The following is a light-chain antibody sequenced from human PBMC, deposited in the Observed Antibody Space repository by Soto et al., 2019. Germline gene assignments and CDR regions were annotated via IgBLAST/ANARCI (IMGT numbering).Light chain of an antibody. J-gene: IGKJ5*01. CDR1: QDISNF. CDR2: AAS. CDR3: QQYSTLIT. Sequence: DIQMTQSPSSLFASVGDRVTITCQASQDISNFLNWYQQKPGIGPKVLIYAASKLETGVPSRFSGSGSGTVFTFTISSLQPEDVATYYCQQYSTLITFGPGTRLEMK. V-gene: IGKV1-33*01.